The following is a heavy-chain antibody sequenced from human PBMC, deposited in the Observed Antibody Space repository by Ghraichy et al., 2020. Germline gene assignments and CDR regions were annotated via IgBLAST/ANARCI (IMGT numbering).Heavy chain of an antibody. J-gene: IGHJ4*02. CDR1: GFSFSTYW. V-gene: IGHV3-7*03. CDR2: INRDGSER. CDR3: ARSPGVNFNY. Sequence: SCAASGFSFSTYWMHWVRQASGKGLEWVANINRDGSERHYVDSVKGRFTISRDNAQNSLYLQMNSLSAEDTAVYYCARSPGVNFNYWGQGTLVTVSS.